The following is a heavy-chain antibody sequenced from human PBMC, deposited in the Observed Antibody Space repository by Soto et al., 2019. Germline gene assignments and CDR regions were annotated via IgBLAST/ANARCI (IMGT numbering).Heavy chain of an antibody. Sequence: GGSLRLSCAASGFTFSSYWMHWVRQAPGKGLVWVSRINSDGSSTSYADSVKGRFTISRDNAKNTLYLQMNSLRAEDTAVYYCAREEYSSWYGMDVWGQGTTVTVSS. J-gene: IGHJ6*02. CDR2: INSDGSST. D-gene: IGHD6-6*01. V-gene: IGHV3-74*01. CDR3: AREEYSSWYGMDV. CDR1: GFTFSSYW.